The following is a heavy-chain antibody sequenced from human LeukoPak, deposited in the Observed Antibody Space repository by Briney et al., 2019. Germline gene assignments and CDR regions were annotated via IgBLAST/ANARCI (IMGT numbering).Heavy chain of an antibody. J-gene: IGHJ4*02. CDR3: AKDRSSSWSFEY. D-gene: IGHD6-13*01. CDR1: GFTFSSSG. CDR2: ISKDGSNK. Sequence: PGRSLRLSCAASGFTFSSSGMHWVRQAPGKGLEWVAIISKDGSNKDYADSVKGRFTLSRDISKNTLYLQMNSLRAEDTAVYYCAKDRSSSWSFEYWGQGTLVTVSS. V-gene: IGHV3-30*18.